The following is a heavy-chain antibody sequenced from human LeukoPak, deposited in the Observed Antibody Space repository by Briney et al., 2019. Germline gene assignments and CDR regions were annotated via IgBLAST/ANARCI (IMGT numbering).Heavy chain of an antibody. CDR1: GGSISSYY. CDR2: IHTTGNT. V-gene: IGHV4-4*07. CDR3: ARVGGATRGYFDL. Sequence: PSETLSLTCTVSGGSISSYYWIWVRQPAGKGLEWIGRIHTTGNTNYNPSLKSRLSMSVDTSMNQFSLRLSSVTAADTAVYYCARVGGATRGYFDLWGRGTLVTVSS. D-gene: IGHD1-26*01. J-gene: IGHJ2*01.